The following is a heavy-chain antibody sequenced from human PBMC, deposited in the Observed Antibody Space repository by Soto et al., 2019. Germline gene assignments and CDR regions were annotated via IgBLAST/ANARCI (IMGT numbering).Heavy chain of an antibody. J-gene: IGHJ4*02. CDR3: AKDRLGFGEPHHFDY. CDR2: ISGSGGST. V-gene: IGHV3-23*01. CDR1: GFTFSSYA. Sequence: GGSLRLSCAASGFTFSSYAMSWVRQAPGKGLEWVSAISGSGGSTYYADSVKGRFTISRDNSKNTLYLQMNSLRAEDTAVYYCAKDRLGFGEPHHFDYWGQGTLVTVSS. D-gene: IGHD3-10*01.